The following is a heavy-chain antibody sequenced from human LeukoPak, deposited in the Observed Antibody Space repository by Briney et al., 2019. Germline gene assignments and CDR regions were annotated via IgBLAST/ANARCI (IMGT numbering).Heavy chain of an antibody. D-gene: IGHD1-26*01. CDR3: AREGWELGNYFDY. J-gene: IGHJ4*02. CDR1: GGSISSYY. CDR2: IYYSGST. V-gene: IGHV4-59*01. Sequence: PSETLSLTCTVSGGSISSYYWSWIRQPPGKGLEWIGYIYYSGSTNYNPSLKSRVTISVDTSKNQFSLKLSSVTAADTAVYYCAREGWELGNYFDYWGQGTLVTVSS.